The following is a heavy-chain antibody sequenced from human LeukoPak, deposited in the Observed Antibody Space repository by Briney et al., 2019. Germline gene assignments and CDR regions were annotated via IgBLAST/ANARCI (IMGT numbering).Heavy chain of an antibody. Sequence: GGSQRLSCAASGFTFSSYGMHWVRQAPGKGLEWVAVIWYDGSNKYYADSVKGRFTISRDNSKNTLYLQMNSLRAEDTAVYYCARDYDSSGFDYWGQGTLVTVSS. V-gene: IGHV3-33*01. CDR3: ARDYDSSGFDY. CDR2: IWYDGSNK. D-gene: IGHD3-22*01. CDR1: GFTFSSYG. J-gene: IGHJ4*02.